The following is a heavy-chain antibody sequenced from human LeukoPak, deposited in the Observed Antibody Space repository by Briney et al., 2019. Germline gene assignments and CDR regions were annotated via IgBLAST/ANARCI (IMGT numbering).Heavy chain of an antibody. D-gene: IGHD5-18*01. J-gene: IGHJ4*02. V-gene: IGHV4-59*01. CDR2: IYYSGST. CDR1: GGSISGYY. CDR3: ARGALDTKTRFDY. Sequence: SETLSLTCTVSGGSISGYYRSWIRQPPGKGLEWIGYIYYSGSTKYNPSLKSRVTISVDASKNQFSLRLSSLTAADTAVYYCARGALDTKTRFDYWGQGTLVTVSS.